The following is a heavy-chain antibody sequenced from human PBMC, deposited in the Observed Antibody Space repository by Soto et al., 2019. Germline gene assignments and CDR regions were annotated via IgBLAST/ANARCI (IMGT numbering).Heavy chain of an antibody. CDR2: INSDGSST. J-gene: IGHJ4*02. CDR3: ARRTGILDY. CDR1: GFTFSSYW. Sequence: ASVKVSCAASGFTFSSYWMHWVRQAPGKGLVWVSRINSDGSSTSYADSVKGRFTISRDNAKNTLYLQMNSLRAEDTAVYYCARRTGILDYWGQGTLVTVSS. V-gene: IGHV3-74*01. D-gene: IGHD1-1*01.